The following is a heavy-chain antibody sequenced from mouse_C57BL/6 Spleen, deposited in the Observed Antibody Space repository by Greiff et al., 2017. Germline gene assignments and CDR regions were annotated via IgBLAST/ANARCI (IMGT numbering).Heavy chain of an antibody. Sequence: EVQGVESGGGLVKPGGSLKLSCAASGFTFSSYAMSWVRQTPDKRLEWVATISDGGSYTYYPDNVKGRFTISRDNAKNNLYLQMSHLKSEDTAMYYCARGNYGSSYWYFDVWGTGTTVTVSS. V-gene: IGHV5-4*01. CDR2: ISDGGSYT. J-gene: IGHJ1*03. CDR1: GFTFSSYA. CDR3: ARGNYGSSYWYFDV. D-gene: IGHD1-1*01.